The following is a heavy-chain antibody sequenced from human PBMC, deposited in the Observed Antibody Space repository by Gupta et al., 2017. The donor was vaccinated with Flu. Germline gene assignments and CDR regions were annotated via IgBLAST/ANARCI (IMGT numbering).Heavy chain of an antibody. Sequence: QVQLVESGGGVVQPGRSLRLSCAASGFPFSSYGMHWVRQAPGKGLEWVAVISYDGSNKYYADSVKGRFTISRDNSKNTLYLQMNSLRAEDTAVYYCAKDRGYSYGYGYYYYGMDVWGQGTTVTVSS. CDR2: ISYDGSNK. J-gene: IGHJ6*02. CDR3: AKDRGYSYGYGYYYYGMDV. CDR1: GFPFSSYG. V-gene: IGHV3-30*18. D-gene: IGHD5-18*01.